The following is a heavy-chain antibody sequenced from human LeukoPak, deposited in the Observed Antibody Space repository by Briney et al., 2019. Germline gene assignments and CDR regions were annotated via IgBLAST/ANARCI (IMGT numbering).Heavy chain of an antibody. Sequence: KPSETLSLTCTVSGGSISSYYWSWIRQPPGKGLEWIGYIYYSGSTNYNPSLKSRVTISVDTSKNQFSLKLSSVTAADTAVYYCARDGSFRAYYGMDVWGQGTTVTVSS. CDR3: ARDGSFRAYYGMDV. CDR2: IYYSGST. D-gene: IGHD1-26*01. V-gene: IGHV4-59*01. J-gene: IGHJ6*02. CDR1: GGSISSYY.